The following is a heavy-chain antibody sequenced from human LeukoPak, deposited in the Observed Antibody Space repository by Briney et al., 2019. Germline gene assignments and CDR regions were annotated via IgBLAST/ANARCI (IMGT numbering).Heavy chain of an antibody. V-gene: IGHV4-34*01. CDR2: INHSGST. CDR3: ASLDFWGGYYPFDY. CDR1: GGSFSGYY. Sequence: PSETLSLTCAVYGGSFSGYYWSWIRQPPGKGLEWIGEINHSGSTNYNPSLKSRVTISVDTSKNQFSLKLSSVTAADTAVYYCASLDFWGGYYPFDYWGQGTLVTVSS. J-gene: IGHJ4*02. D-gene: IGHD3-3*01.